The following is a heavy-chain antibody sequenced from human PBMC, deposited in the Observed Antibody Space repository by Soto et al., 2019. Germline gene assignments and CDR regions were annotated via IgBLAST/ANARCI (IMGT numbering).Heavy chain of an antibody. J-gene: IGHJ4*02. Sequence: GWSLRLSCVASGFNFKKFAMAWVRQAPGEGLEWVSGISCCGGSTSYADSVKGRFSIARDDSKNTLSLQMNSLRVEDTAQYYCAKADGEQWLVPHLDNWGQGTLVTASS. V-gene: IGHV3-23*01. CDR3: AKADGEQWLVPHLDN. CDR1: GFNFKKFA. D-gene: IGHD6-19*01. CDR2: ISCCGGST.